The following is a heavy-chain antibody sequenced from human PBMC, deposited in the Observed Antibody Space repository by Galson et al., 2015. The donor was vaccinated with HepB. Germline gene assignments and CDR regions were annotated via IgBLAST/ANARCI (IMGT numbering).Heavy chain of an antibody. CDR3: ARVPLQPGYFDL. V-gene: IGHV3-21*01. J-gene: IGHJ2*01. Sequence: SLRLSCAASGFTISGYSMIWVRQASWKGLEWVASITGGGNYINYVDSVQDRFTISRDNARNSLFLQMNSLRVDDTAVYYCARVPLQPGYFDLWGRGTLVTVSS. D-gene: IGHD4-11*01. CDR2: ITGGGNYI. CDR1: GFTISGYS.